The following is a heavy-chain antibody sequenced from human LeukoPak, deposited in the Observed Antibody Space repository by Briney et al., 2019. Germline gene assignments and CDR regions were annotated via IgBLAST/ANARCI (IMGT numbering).Heavy chain of an antibody. J-gene: IGHJ6*03. Sequence: GGSLRLSCAASGFTFSDYYMSWIRQAPGKGLEWVSYISSSGSTIYYADSVKGRFTISRDNAKNSLYLQMNSLRAEDTAVYYCARDQTWELPSLNPEGYYYYYMDVWGKGTTVTVSS. CDR1: GFTFSDYY. CDR2: ISSSGSTI. CDR3: ARDQTWELPSLNPEGYYYYYMDV. D-gene: IGHD1-26*01. V-gene: IGHV3-11*01.